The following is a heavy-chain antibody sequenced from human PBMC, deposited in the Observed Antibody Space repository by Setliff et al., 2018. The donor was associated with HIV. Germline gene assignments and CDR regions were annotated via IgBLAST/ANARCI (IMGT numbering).Heavy chain of an antibody. J-gene: IGHJ5*02. CDR2: IYYSGST. D-gene: IGHD3-22*01. CDR1: GGSISSYY. V-gene: IGHV4-59*01. Sequence: LSLTCTVSGGSISSYYWSWIRQPPGKGLEWIGYIYYSGSTNYNPSLKSRVTISVDTSKNQFSLKLSSVTAADTAVYYCARDTSYYYDSSGLNPWGQGTLVTVSS. CDR3: ARDTSYYYDSSGLNP.